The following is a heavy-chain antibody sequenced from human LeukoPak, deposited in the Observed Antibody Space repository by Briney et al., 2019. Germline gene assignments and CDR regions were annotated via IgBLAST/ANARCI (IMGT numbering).Heavy chain of an antibody. CDR2: IYYGGST. CDR3: ARAPDIYSYGGFDY. V-gene: IGHV4-59*01. J-gene: IGHJ4*02. CDR1: GGSISGYY. D-gene: IGHD5-18*01. Sequence: SETLSLTCTVSGGSISGYYWSWIRQPPGKGLEWIGHIYYGGSTNYNPSLKSRVTISVDTSKNQFSLNLRSVTAADTAVYYCARAPDIYSYGGFDYWGQGTLVIVSS.